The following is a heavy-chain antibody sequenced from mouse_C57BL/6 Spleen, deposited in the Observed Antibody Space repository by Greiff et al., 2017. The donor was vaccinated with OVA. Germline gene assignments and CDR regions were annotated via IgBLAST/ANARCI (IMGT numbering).Heavy chain of an antibody. V-gene: IGHV1-26*01. CDR1: GYTFTDYY. CDR2: INPNNGGT. CDR3: APYGYDAFAY. D-gene: IGHD2-2*01. Sequence: EVQLQQSGPELVKPGASVKISCKASGYTFTDYYMNWVKQSHGKSLEWIGDINPNNGGTSYNQKFKGKATLTVDKSSSTAYMELRSLTSEDSAVYYCAPYGYDAFAYWGQGTLVTVSA. J-gene: IGHJ3*01.